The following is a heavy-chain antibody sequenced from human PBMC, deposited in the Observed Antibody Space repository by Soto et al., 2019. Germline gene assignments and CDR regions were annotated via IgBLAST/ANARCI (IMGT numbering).Heavy chain of an antibody. J-gene: IGHJ4*02. CDR1: GFSLTSRPLG. CDR2: IYWDDDK. Sequence: QITLKASGPTLVKPTETLTLTCSFSGFSLTSRPLGVGWIRQPPGKALECLALIYWDDDKRYSPSLRSRLAVTKDTSTNQVVLTMTNVDPLDTATYYCAHRRGGVDWYDGDFDFWGQGILVTVSS. D-gene: IGHD3-16*01. CDR3: AHRRGGVDWYDGDFDF. V-gene: IGHV2-5*02.